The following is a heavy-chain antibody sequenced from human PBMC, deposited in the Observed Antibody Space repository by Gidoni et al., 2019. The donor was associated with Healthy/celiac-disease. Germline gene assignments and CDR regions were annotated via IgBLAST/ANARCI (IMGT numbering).Heavy chain of an antibody. D-gene: IGHD6-25*01. CDR3: ARHQQDGYHNWFDP. CDR1: GGSISSSSYY. J-gene: IGHJ5*02. CDR2: IYYSGST. Sequence: QLQLQESGPGLVKPSETLSLTCTVSGGSISSSSYYWGWIRQPPGTGLEWIGSIYYSGSTYYNPSLKIRVTISVDTSKNQFSLNLSSVTAADTAVYYCARHQQDGYHNWFDPWGQGTLVTVSS. V-gene: IGHV4-39*01.